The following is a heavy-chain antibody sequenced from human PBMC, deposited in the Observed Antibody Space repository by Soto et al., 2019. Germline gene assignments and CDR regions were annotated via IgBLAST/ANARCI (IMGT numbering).Heavy chain of an antibody. CDR2: IWYDGSNK. CDR1: GFTFSSYG. J-gene: IGHJ3*02. Sequence: QVQLVESGGGVVQPGRSLRLSCAASGFTFSSYGMHWVRQAPGKGLEWVAVIWYDGSNKYYADSVKGRFTISRDNSKNTLYLQMNSLRAEDTAVYYCARDREYCSGGSCHDAFDIWGQGTMVTVSS. D-gene: IGHD2-15*01. V-gene: IGHV3-33*01. CDR3: ARDREYCSGGSCHDAFDI.